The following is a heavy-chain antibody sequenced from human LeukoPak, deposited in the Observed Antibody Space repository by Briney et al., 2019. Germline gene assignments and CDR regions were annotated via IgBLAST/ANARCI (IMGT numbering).Heavy chain of an antibody. J-gene: IGHJ4*02. CDR2: VYYSGTT. CDR1: GGSISSYY. CDR3: ARQEGYCRGGRCYSFYLDH. D-gene: IGHD2-15*01. V-gene: IGHV4-39*01. Sequence: SETLSLTCTVSGGSISSYYWAWIRQPPEKGLEWIGSVYYSGTTYYNPSLKSRVTISLDTSSNQLSLELNSVTTTDTAVYYCARQEGYCRGGRCYSFYLDHWGQGTLVTVSS.